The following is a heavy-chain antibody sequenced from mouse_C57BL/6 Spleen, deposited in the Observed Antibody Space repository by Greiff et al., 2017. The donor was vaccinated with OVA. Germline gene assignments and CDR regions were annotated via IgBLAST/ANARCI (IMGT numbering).Heavy chain of an antibody. Sequence: VQLQQPGAELVKPGASVKMSCKASGYTFTSYWITWVKQRPGQGLEWIGDIYPGSGSTNYNEKFKSKATLTVDTSSSTAYMQLSSLTSEDSAVYDGEREGGYDYDDGAVDYWGQGTTLTVSS. CDR3: EREGGYDYDDGAVDY. CDR2: IYPGSGST. D-gene: IGHD2-4*01. J-gene: IGHJ2*01. V-gene: IGHV1-55*01. CDR1: GYTFTSYW.